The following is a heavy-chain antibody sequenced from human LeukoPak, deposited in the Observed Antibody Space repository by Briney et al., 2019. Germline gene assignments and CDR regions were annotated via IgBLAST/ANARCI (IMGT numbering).Heavy chain of an antibody. CDR1: GYTFTGYY. Sequence: ASVKVSCKASGYTFTGYYMHWVRQAPGQGLEWMGWINPNSGGTNYAQKFQGRVTMTRDTSISTAYMELSRLRSDDTAVYYCARAEYRSSPAPFDYWGQGTLVTVSS. CDR3: ARAEYRSSPAPFDY. V-gene: IGHV1-2*02. D-gene: IGHD6-6*01. J-gene: IGHJ4*02. CDR2: INPNSGGT.